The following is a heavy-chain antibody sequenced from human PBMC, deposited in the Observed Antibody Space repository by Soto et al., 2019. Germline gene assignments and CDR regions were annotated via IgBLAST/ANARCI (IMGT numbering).Heavy chain of an antibody. D-gene: IGHD1-26*01. CDR1: GYSISSSNW. V-gene: IGHV4-28*01. CDR3: ARREIQGPIDY. Sequence: QVQLQESGPGLVKPSDTLSLTCAVSGYSISSSNWWGWIRQPPGKGLEWIGYIYYSGTTYYNPSLQSRVTMSVATSKNPFSLKLTSVTAVDTAVDYCARREIQGPIDYWGQGTLVTVSS. J-gene: IGHJ4*02. CDR2: IYYSGTT.